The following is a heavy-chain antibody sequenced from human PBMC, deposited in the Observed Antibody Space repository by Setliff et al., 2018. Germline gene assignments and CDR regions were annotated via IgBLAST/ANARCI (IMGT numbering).Heavy chain of an antibody. CDR2: ISSRSTYI. CDR3: ARFACNGGSCYLSASDY. CDR1: GLTFSSDA. D-gene: IGHD2-15*01. Sequence: PGGSLRLSCAASGLTFSSDAMTWVRQTPGKGLERVSSISSRSTYIYYADSVKGRFTISRDNANNSLYLQMNSLRAEDTAMYYCARFACNGGSCYLSASDYWGQGTLVTVSS. J-gene: IGHJ4*02. V-gene: IGHV3-21*06.